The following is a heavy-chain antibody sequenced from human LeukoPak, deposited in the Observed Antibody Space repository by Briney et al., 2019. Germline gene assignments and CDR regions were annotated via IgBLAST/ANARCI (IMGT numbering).Heavy chain of an antibody. CDR3: ARADYGGNSPFDY. CDR1: GGSISSSNW. CDR2: IYHSGST. J-gene: IGHJ4*02. D-gene: IGHD4-23*01. V-gene: IGHV4-4*02. Sequence: PSETLSLTCAVSGGSISSSNWWSWVRQPPGKGLEWIGEIYHSGSTNYNPSLKSRVTISVDKSKNQFSLKLSSVTAADTAVYYCARADYGGNSPFDYWGQGTLVTVSS.